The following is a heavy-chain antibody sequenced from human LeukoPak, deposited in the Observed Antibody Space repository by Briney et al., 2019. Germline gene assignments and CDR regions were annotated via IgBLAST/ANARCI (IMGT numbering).Heavy chain of an antibody. J-gene: IGHJ4*02. CDR1: GGTFSSYA. Sequence: ASVKVSCKASGGTFSSYAISWVRQAPGQGLEWMGRIIPILGIANYAQKFQGRVTITADKSTSTAYMELSSLRSEDTAVYYCAXIIGGSSDFDYWGQGTLVTVSS. CDR2: IIPILGIA. CDR3: AXIIGGSSDFDY. D-gene: IGHD1-26*01. V-gene: IGHV1-69*04.